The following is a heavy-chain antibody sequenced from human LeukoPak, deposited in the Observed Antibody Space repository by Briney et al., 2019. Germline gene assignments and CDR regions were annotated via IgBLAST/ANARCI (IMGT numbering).Heavy chain of an antibody. CDR3: ARGVRDDFWSGYFFSYYMDV. V-gene: IGHV3-48*04. CDR1: GFPFSNYG. J-gene: IGHJ6*03. Sequence: PGGSLRLSCAASGFPFSNYGMNWVRQAPGKGLEWVSGITGSGITTYYGDSVKGRFTISRDNAKNSLYLQMNSLRAEDTAVYYCARGVRDDFWSGYFFSYYMDVWGKGTTVTVSS. CDR2: ITGSGITT. D-gene: IGHD3-3*01.